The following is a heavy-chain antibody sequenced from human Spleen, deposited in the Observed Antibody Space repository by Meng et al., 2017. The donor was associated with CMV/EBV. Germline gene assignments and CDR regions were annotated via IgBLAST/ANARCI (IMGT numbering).Heavy chain of an antibody. CDR3: AILIRDYDYGDFVIDY. V-gene: IGHV4-4*02. J-gene: IGHJ4*02. CDR2: ISHSGST. D-gene: IGHD4-17*01. Sequence: RCCLWPPGKGLEWIGEISHSGSTNYNPSLKSRVTISVDKFKNQFSLKLSSVTAADTAVYYCAILIRDYDYGDFVIDYWGQGTLVTVSS.